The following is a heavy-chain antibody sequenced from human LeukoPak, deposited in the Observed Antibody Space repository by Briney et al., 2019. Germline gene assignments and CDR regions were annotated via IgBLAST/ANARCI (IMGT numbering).Heavy chain of an antibody. J-gene: IGHJ6*03. CDR1: GGSISSSSYY. Sequence: SETLSLTCTVSGGSISSSSYYWGWIRQPPGKGLEWIGEINHSGSTNYNPSLKSRVTISVDTSKNQFSLKLSSVTAADTAVYYCARGYSSSGYLYYYYYMDVWGKGTTVTVSS. CDR3: ARGYSSSGYLYYYYYMDV. D-gene: IGHD3-22*01. CDR2: INHSGST. V-gene: IGHV4-39*07.